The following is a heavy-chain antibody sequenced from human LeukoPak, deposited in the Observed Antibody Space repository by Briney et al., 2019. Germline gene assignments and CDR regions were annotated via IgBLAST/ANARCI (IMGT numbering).Heavy chain of an antibody. D-gene: IGHD6-6*01. Sequence: PSETLSLTCTVSGGSISSYYWSWIRQPPGKGLEWIGNIYYSGNTNYNPSLKSRVTISVDMSKSHFSLKLSSVTAADTAVYYCARRHQVSSYFPYAFDIWGQGTMVTVSS. J-gene: IGHJ3*02. CDR2: IYYSGNT. CDR1: GGSISSYY. CDR3: ARRHQVSSYFPYAFDI. V-gene: IGHV4-59*08.